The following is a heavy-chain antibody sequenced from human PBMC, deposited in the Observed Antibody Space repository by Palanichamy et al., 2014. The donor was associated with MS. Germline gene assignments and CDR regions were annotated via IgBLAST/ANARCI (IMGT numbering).Heavy chain of an antibody. Sequence: QVQLQESGPGLVKPSETLSLTCSISGGFIGTYYWSWIRQSPGRGLEWIGYMSYRGNTEYNPSLNSRITISGDTSKNQFSLKMSSVTAADTAVYYCARGDRRATTVEYTSSAIWFDPWGQGTLVTVSS. J-gene: IGHJ5*02. D-gene: IGHD6-6*01. CDR3: ARGDRRATTVEYTSSAIWFDP. CDR2: MSYRGNT. V-gene: IGHV4-59*01. CDR1: GGFIGTYY.